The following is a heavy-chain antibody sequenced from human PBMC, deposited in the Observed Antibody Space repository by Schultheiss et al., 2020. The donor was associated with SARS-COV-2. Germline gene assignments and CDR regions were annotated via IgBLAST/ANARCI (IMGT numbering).Heavy chain of an antibody. V-gene: IGHV3-23*01. CDR3: AKDGDMTTVTQIFFTKPPSVYYFDY. J-gene: IGHJ4*02. Sequence: GGSLRLSCAASGFTFSSYAMHWVRQAPGKGLEWVSGISGSGGSTYYADSVKGRFTISRDNSKNTLYLQMNSLRAEDTAVYYCAKDGDMTTVTQIFFTKPPSVYYFDYWGQGTLVTVSS. D-gene: IGHD4-17*01. CDR2: ISGSGGST. CDR1: GFTFSSYA.